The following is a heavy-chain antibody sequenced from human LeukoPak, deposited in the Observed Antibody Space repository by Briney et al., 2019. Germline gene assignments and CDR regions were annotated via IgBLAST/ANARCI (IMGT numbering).Heavy chain of an antibody. CDR3: ARDGDYYGAGSYYS. CDR2: ITISSSYI. Sequence: PVGSLRLSSAPSGFTVSRSTMNWVRQAPRKRLECVSCITISSSYIYYAESVKGRFTISRDDAKNSLYLQMNSLRAEDTAVYYCARDGDYYGAGSYYSWGQGTLVTVSS. J-gene: IGHJ4*02. V-gene: IGHV3-21*01. D-gene: IGHD3-10*01. CDR1: GFTVSRST.